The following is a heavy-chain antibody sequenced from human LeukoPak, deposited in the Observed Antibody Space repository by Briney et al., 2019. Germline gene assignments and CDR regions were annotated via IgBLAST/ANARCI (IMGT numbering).Heavy chain of an antibody. J-gene: IGHJ4*02. D-gene: IGHD2-21*01. CDR1: GFTFSSYA. V-gene: IGHV3-23*01. CDR3: AKGTYCGGDCYFFDY. CDR2: ISGSGGST. Sequence: GGSLKLSCAASGFTFSSYAMSWVRQAPGKGLEWVSAISGSGGSTYYADSVKGRLTISRDNSKNTLYLQMDSLRGEDTAVYYCAKGTYCGGDCYFFDYWGQGTLVTVSS.